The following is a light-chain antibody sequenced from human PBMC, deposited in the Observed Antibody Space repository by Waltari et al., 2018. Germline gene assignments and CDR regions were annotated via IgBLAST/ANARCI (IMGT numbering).Light chain of an antibody. V-gene: IGKV1-39*01. Sequence: DIRMTQSPFSRSASVGDRVPVTCRASQSISSYLNWYQQKPGKAPKLLIYAASSLQRGVPSRFSGSGSGTDVTLTISSLQPEDFATYYCQQSYSTPRTFGQVTKVEIK. CDR1: QSISSY. CDR3: QQSYSTPRT. J-gene: IGKJ1*01. CDR2: AAS.